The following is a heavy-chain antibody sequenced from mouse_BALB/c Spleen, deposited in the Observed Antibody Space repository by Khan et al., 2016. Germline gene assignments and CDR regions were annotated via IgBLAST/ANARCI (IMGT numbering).Heavy chain of an antibody. V-gene: IGHV3-2*02. CDR2: INYSGGT. J-gene: IGHJ3*01. CDR1: GYSITSDYA. D-gene: IGHD1-1*01. CDR3: ARDYYGSSFFDY. Sequence: EVQLQESGPGLVKPSQSLSLTCTVTGYSITSDYAWNWIRQFPGDKLEWMAYINYSGGTSYNPSLQSRISLTRDTSKNQFFLQLNSVTAEDTATYYCARDYYGSSFFDYWGQGTLVTVSA.